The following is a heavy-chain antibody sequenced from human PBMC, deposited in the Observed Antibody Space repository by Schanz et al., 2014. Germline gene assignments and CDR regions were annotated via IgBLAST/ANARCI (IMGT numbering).Heavy chain of an antibody. CDR2: FIPSLGLA. CDR3: ARDRLECGAECYSVEVFEI. Sequence: QVQLVQSGAEVKKPGASVKVSCKASGYTFTSYGISWVRQAPGQGLEWVGRFIPSLGLAKYEQKFQDKVTITADTSTTTAYMELSGLRSEDTAVYYCARDRLECGAECYSVEVFEIWGQGTLXIVSS. V-gene: IGHV1-69*04. D-gene: IGHD2-21*01. CDR1: GYTFTSYG. J-gene: IGHJ4*02.